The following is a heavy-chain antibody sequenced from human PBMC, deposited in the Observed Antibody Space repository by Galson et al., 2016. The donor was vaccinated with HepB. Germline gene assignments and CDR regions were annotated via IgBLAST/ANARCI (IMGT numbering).Heavy chain of an antibody. CDR2: ISSNGTYT. V-gene: IGHV3-11*06. J-gene: IGHJ4*02. CDR3: ARAGLTMVRGRSAFDS. Sequence: SLRLSCAASGFSFSDYYMIWIRQAPGKGLEWISYISSNGTYTNYADSMKGRLTIPRDDAKTSLYLEMDSLRAEDTALYYCARAGLTMVRGRSAFDSWGQGTLVSVSS. D-gene: IGHD3-10*01. CDR1: GFSFSDYY.